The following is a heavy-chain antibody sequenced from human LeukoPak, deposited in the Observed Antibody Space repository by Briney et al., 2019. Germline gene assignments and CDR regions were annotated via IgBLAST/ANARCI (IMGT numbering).Heavy chain of an antibody. V-gene: IGHV3-23*01. Sequence: TGGSLRLSCAASGFTFSSYGMNWVRQAPGKGLEWVSGISGNGGSTYYADSVKGRFTISRDNSKNTLYLQMNSLRAADTAVYYCARDKGTSCLSSFDYWGQGTLVTVSS. CDR3: ARDKGTSCLSSFDY. D-gene: IGHD6-6*01. CDR1: GFTFSSYG. J-gene: IGHJ4*02. CDR2: ISGNGGST.